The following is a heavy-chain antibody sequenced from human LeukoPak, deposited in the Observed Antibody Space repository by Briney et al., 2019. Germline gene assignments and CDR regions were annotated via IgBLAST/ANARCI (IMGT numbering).Heavy chain of an antibody. J-gene: IGHJ4*02. CDR1: GFTFSNYE. D-gene: IGHD5-18*01. CDR2: ISTSSSII. V-gene: IGHV3-48*02. Sequence: GGSLRLSCVVSGFTFSNYEMNWVRQAPGKGLEWVAYISTSSSIIFYADSVKGRFTISRDNAKNSLYLQLSSLRDEDTAVYYCARDSGYSYADDYWGQGTLVTVSS. CDR3: ARDSGYSYADDY.